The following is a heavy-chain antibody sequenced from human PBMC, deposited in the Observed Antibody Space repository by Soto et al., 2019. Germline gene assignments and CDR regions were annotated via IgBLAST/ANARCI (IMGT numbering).Heavy chain of an antibody. CDR1: GYTFTSYG. V-gene: IGHV1-18*01. D-gene: IGHD3-9*01. CDR2: ISAYNGNT. Sequence: QVQLVQSGAEVKKPGASVKVSCKASGYTFTSYGISWVRQAPGQGLEWMGWISAYNGNTNYAQKLQGRVTMTTDTSTSTAYMELRSLRSDDTAVYYCVRDSLNYDILTGYYSDFPGRVDYWGQGTLVTVSS. CDR3: VRDSLNYDILTGYYSDFPGRVDY. J-gene: IGHJ4*02.